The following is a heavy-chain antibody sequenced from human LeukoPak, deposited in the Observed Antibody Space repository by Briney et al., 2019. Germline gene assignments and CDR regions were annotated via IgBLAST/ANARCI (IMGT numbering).Heavy chain of an antibody. J-gene: IGHJ4*02. D-gene: IGHD3-16*01. Sequence: SLRLSCAASGFTFSSYSIHWVRQAPGKGLEWVAVISYDGSNKYYADSVKGRFTISRDNSKNTLYLHMNSLRAEDTAVYYCARVVPGGIDYGGQGTLVTVSS. CDR2: ISYDGSNK. CDR3: ARVVPGGIDY. CDR1: GFTFSSYS. V-gene: IGHV3-30*01.